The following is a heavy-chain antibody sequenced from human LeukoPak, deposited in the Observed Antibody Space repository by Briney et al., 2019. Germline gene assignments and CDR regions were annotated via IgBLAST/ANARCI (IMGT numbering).Heavy chain of an antibody. J-gene: IGHJ4*02. CDR1: GYTFTSYD. CDR3: ARAATIFGVVALFDY. Sequence: ASVKVSRKASGYTFTSYDINWVRQATGQGLEWMGWMNPNSGNTGYAQKFQGRVTMTRNTSISTAYMELSSLRSEDTAVYYCARAATIFGVVALFDYWGQGTLVTVSS. CDR2: MNPNSGNT. D-gene: IGHD3-3*01. V-gene: IGHV1-8*01.